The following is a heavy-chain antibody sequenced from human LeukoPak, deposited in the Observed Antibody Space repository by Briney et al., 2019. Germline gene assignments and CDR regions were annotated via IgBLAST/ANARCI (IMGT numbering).Heavy chain of an antibody. CDR2: IYPGDSGP. J-gene: IGHJ3*01. CDR1: GYSFTSYC. D-gene: IGHD1-26*01. Sequence: GESLQISCKVSGYSFTSYCIGWVRQMPGKGLEWMGIIYPGDSGPTYSPSFQGQVTISVDKSINTVYLQWSSLQASDTAMYYCGMSGDRVPLQDDVFDVWGQGTMVTVST. V-gene: IGHV5-51*01. CDR3: GMSGDRVPLQDDVFDV.